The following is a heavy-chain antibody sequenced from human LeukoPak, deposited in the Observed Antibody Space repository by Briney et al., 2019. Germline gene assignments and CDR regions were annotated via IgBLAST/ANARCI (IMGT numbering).Heavy chain of an antibody. CDR1: GGSFSGYY. V-gene: IGHV4-34*01. Sequence: SETLSLTCAVYGGSFSGYYWSWIRQPSGKGLEWIGEINHSGSTNYNPSLKSQVTISVDTSKNQFSLKLSSVTAADTAVYYCARHRSGWLQSSFDYWGQGTLVTVSS. CDR3: ARHRSGWLQSSFDY. J-gene: IGHJ4*02. D-gene: IGHD5-24*01. CDR2: INHSGST.